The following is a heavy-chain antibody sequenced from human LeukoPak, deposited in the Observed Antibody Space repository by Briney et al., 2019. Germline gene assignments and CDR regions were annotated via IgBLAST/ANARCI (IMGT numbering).Heavy chain of an antibody. Sequence: GEALKISWRCSGYRFTTYLIGWVRPMPGKGLEWVGIIYPGDSDTRYSPSFQGQVTMSADKSINTANLQWSSLKASDNAMYYCARRQGCSSTSCPPDSWGQGTLVTVSS. CDR1: GYRFTTYL. CDR2: IYPGDSDT. J-gene: IGHJ4*02. D-gene: IGHD2-2*01. V-gene: IGHV5-51*01. CDR3: ARRQGCSSTSCPPDS.